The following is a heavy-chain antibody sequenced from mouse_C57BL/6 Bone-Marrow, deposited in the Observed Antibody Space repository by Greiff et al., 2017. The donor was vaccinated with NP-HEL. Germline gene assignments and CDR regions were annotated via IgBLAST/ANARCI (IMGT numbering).Heavy chain of an antibody. J-gene: IGHJ4*01. CDR2: INPNNGGT. V-gene: IGHV1-18*01. CDR1: GYTFTDYN. Sequence: EVQLQQSGPELVKPGASVKIPCKASGYTFTDYNMDWVKQSHGQSLEWIGDINPNNGGTIYNQKFKGKATLTVDKSSSTAYMELRSLTSEDTAVYYCARLGYSNYERGAMDYWGQGTSVTVSS. CDR3: ARLGYSNYERGAMDY. D-gene: IGHD2-5*01.